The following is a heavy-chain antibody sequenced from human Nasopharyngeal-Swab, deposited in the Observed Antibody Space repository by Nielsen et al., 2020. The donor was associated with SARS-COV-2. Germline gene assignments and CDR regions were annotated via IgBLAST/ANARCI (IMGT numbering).Heavy chain of an antibody. CDR1: GYTFTGYY. CDR2: INPNSGGT. Sequence: SVKVSCKASGYTFTGYYMHWVRQAPGQGLEWMGRINPNSGGTNYAQKFQGRVTMTRDTSISTAYMELSRLRSEDTAVYYCARDGITIFPYGIDVWGQGTTVTVSS. CDR3: ARDGITIFPYGIDV. J-gene: IGHJ6*02. V-gene: IGHV1-2*06. D-gene: IGHD3-3*01.